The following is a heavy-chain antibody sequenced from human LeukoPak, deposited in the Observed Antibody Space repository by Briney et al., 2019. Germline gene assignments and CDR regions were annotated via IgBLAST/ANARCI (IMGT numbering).Heavy chain of an antibody. CDR1: GYTLTELS. CDR2: FDPEDGET. V-gene: IGHV1-24*01. Sequence: ASVKVSCKVSGYTLTELSMHWVRQAPGKGLEWMGGFDPEDGETIYAQKFQGRVTMTEDTSTDTAYMELSSLRSEDTAVYYCATGHDYDILTGYYMDWGQGTLVTVSS. CDR3: ATGHDYDILTGYYMD. J-gene: IGHJ4*02. D-gene: IGHD3-9*01.